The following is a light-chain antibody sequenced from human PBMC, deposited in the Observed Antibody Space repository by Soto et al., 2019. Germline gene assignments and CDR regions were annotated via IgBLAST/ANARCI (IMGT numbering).Light chain of an antibody. CDR1: SSSIGSNT. Sequence: QSVLTQPPSASGTPGQRVTISCSGSSSSIGSNTVNWYQQLPGTAPKLLIYSNNQRPSGVPDRFSGSKSGTSASLAISGLQSEDEADYYCAAWDDSLNGYVFGTGTKGHRP. V-gene: IGLV1-44*01. CDR3: AAWDDSLNGYV. CDR2: SNN. J-gene: IGLJ1*01.